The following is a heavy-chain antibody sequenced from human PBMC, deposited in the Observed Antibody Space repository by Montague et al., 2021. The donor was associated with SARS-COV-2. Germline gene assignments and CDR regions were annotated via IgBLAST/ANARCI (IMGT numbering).Heavy chain of an antibody. CDR3: ARNGGAAVPGLLLGMDI. CDR1: GGSISGHY. Sequence: ETLSLTCIVSGGSISGHYWSWVRQTPEKGLEWIGYIYYLGTTNYNPSLKTRVTFSVDTSKNQLSLMLTSVTAADTGVYYCARNGGAAVPGLLLGMDIWGQGTTVTVSS. CDR2: IYYLGTT. V-gene: IGHV4-59*11. J-gene: IGHJ6*02. D-gene: IGHD6-19*01.